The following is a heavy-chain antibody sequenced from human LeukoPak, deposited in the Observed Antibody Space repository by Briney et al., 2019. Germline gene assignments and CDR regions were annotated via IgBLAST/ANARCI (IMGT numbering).Heavy chain of an antibody. CDR2: ISSSGSTI. V-gene: IGHV3-48*01. J-gene: IGHJ6*02. CDR1: GFTFSTYT. D-gene: IGHD5-24*01. CDR3: AREGWLQFDYYYGMDV. Sequence: GGSLRLSCAASGFTFSTYTMNWVRQAPGKGLEWVSYISSSGSTIYYADSVKGRFTISRDNSKNTLYLQMNSLRAEDTAVYYCAREGWLQFDYYYGMDVWGQGTTVTVSS.